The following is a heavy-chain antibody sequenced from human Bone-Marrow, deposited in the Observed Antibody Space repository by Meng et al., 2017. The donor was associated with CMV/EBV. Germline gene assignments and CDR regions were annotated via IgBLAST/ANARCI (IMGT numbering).Heavy chain of an antibody. V-gene: IGHV3-49*04. CDR3: TRAVRTVTT. CDR2: IRSKTYGGTT. J-gene: IGHJ4*02. CDR1: GFTFGDYA. D-gene: IGHD4-11*01. Sequence: GESLKISCTASGFTFGDYAMSWVRQAPGKGLEWVGFIRSKTYGGTTEYATSVKGRFTISRDDSKSIAYLQMNSLKTEDTAVYYYTRAVRTVTTWGQGTLVTVSS.